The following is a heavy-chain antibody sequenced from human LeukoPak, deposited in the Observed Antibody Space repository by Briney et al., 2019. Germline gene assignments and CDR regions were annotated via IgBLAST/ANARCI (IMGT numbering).Heavy chain of an antibody. CDR3: AREVNDFWSGSLSYYYGMDV. CDR2: IYYSGST. J-gene: IGHJ6*02. CDR1: GGSISSGGYY. Sequence: SSETLSLTCTVSGGSISSGGYYWSWIRQHPGKGLEWIGYIYYSGSTYYNPSLKSRVTISVDTSKNQFSLKLSSVTAADTAVYYCAREVNDFWSGSLSYYYGMDVWGQGTTVTVSS. V-gene: IGHV4-31*03. D-gene: IGHD3-3*01.